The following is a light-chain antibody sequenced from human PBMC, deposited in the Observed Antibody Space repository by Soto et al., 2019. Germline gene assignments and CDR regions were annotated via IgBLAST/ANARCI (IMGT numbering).Light chain of an antibody. Sequence: QSALTQPASVSGSPGQSITISCTGTSSDVGDYNYVSWYQQHPGKAPKLMIYEVNNRPSGVSNRFSGSKSGNTASLTISGLQAEDEAHYYCSSFSISSTLVFGGGTQLTVL. CDR2: EVN. CDR3: SSFSISSTLV. CDR1: SSDVGDYNY. J-gene: IGLJ3*02. V-gene: IGLV2-14*01.